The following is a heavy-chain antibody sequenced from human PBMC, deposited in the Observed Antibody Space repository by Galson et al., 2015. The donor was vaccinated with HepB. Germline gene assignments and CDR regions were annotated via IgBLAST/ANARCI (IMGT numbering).Heavy chain of an antibody. J-gene: IGHJ4*02. Sequence: SLRLSCAASGFTSSSYGMHWVRQAPGKGLERVAFIRYDGSNKYYADSVKGRFTISRDDSKNTLYLQMNSLRAEDTAVYYCAKEVDTAMHYFDYWGQGTLVTVSS. CDR2: IRYDGSNK. D-gene: IGHD5-18*01. CDR1: GFTSSSYG. CDR3: AKEVDTAMHYFDY. V-gene: IGHV3-30*02.